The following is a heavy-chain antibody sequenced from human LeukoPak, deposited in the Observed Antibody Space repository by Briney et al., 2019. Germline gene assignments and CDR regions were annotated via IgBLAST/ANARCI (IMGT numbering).Heavy chain of an antibody. J-gene: IGHJ5*02. V-gene: IGHV4-38-2*02. CDR1: GYSISSGYY. CDR3: ARGWVLGWFDP. Sequence: SETLSLTCTVSGYSISSGYYWGWIRQPPGKGLEWIGSIYHSGSTYYNPSLKSRVTISVDTSKNQFSLKLSSVTAADTAVYYCARGWVLGWFDPWGQGTLVTVSS. D-gene: IGHD3-16*01. CDR2: IYHSGST.